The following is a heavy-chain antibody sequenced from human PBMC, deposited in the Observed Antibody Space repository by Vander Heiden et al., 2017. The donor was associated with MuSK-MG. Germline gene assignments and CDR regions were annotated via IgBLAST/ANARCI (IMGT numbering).Heavy chain of an antibody. J-gene: IGHJ4*02. CDR1: GFTFSHYA. D-gene: IGHD3-10*01. CDR2: LSYDETNK. Sequence: QVQLVESGGGVVQPGRSLRLSCAVSGFTFSHYAIHWVRQAPGKGLEWVAVLSYDETNKYYADSVKGRFTISRDNSKSTLYLQMSSLRAEDTAVYYGAKAGSAAPGGTYYCDYWGQGTLGTVSS. CDR3: AKAGSAAPGGTYYCDY. V-gene: IGHV3-30-3*01.